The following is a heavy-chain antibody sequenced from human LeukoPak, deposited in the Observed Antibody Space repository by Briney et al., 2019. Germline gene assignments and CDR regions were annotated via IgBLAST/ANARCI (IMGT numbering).Heavy chain of an antibody. CDR1: GFTFSSYW. D-gene: IGHD4-23*01. CDR3: TRGRVVTNFDY. CDR2: INSDGSST. Sequence: PGGSLRLSCAASGFTFSSYWMHWVRQAPGKGLVWVSRINSDGSSTTYADSVKGRFTIFRDNAKHTLYLHMNSLRAEDTAVYYCTRGRVVTNFDYWGQGTLVTVSS. J-gene: IGHJ4*02. V-gene: IGHV3-74*01.